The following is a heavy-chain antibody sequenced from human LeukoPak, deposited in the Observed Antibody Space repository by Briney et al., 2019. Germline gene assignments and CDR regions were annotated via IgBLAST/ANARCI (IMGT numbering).Heavy chain of an antibody. J-gene: IGHJ6*03. CDR1: GFTFSDYY. CDR3: ARALDYYYYMDV. CDR2: ISSSGSTI. Sequence: PGGSLRLSCAASGFTFSDYYMSWIRQAPGKGLEWVSYISSSGSTIYYADSVKGRFTISRDNAKNSLYLQMNSLRAEDTAAYYCARALDYYYYMDVWGKGTTVTVSS. V-gene: IGHV3-11*04.